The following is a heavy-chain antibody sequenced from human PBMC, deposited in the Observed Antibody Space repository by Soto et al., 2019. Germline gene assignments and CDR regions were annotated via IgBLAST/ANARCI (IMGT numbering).Heavy chain of an antibody. D-gene: IGHD6-19*01. J-gene: IGHJ4*02. Sequence: GGSLRLSCEASGFTFTDHWMTWVRQAPGKGLEWVANIKKDGSETYYVESVKGRFTISRDNAKNSLFLQMNSLTGEDTARYYFAKGQWLDDCWGRGPLVTVSS. CDR2: IKKDGSET. V-gene: IGHV3-7*01. CDR1: GFTFTDHW. CDR3: AKGQWLDDC.